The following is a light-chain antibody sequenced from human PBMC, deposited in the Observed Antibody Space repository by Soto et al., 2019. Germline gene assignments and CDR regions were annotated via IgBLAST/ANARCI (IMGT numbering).Light chain of an antibody. CDR1: PTIRSTY. CDR2: GAS. CDR3: QQYGSSPWT. V-gene: IGKV3-20*01. J-gene: IGKJ1*01. Sequence: ETVLTQSPGTLSLSPGERATLSCRASPTIRSTYLAWYRQTPGQAPRLLIYGASNRATGIADRFSGSGSGTDFTLIISRLEPEDFALYYCQQYGSSPWTFGQGTKVEIK.